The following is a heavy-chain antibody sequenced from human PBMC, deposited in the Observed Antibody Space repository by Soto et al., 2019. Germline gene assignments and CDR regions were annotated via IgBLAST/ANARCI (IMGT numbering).Heavy chain of an antibody. CDR1: GYSFANYW. Sequence: GESLKISCKGSGYSFANYWIGWVRQMPGKGLEWMGMIYPGDSDTKYSPSFQGRVTISADRSTSTAYLHWGSLTASDTARYFCARREKWHDFEYWGQGSLVTVSS. CDR3: ARREKWHDFEY. J-gene: IGHJ4*02. V-gene: IGHV5-51*01. CDR2: IYPGDSDT. D-gene: IGHD5-12*01.